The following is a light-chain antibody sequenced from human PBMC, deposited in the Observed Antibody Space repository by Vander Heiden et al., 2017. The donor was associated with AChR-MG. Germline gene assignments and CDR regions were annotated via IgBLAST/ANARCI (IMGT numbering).Light chain of an antibody. V-gene: IGLV2-14*03. CDR1: SSNVGGYNY. Sequence: LPASLSPSPGQSVTISCTGTSSNVGGYNYVSWYQQHPGKAPKLMIYGVSNRPSGVSNRFSGSKSGNTASLTISGLQAEDEADYYCSSYAGSNTPVFGGGTKLTVL. CDR3: SSYAGSNTPV. J-gene: IGLJ2*01. CDR2: GVS.